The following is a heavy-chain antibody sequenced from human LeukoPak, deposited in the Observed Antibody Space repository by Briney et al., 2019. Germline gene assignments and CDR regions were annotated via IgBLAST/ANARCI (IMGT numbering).Heavy chain of an antibody. CDR2: MNPNSGNT. Sequence: GASVKVSCKASGYTFTSYDINWVRQATGQGLEWMGWMNPNSGNTGHAQKFQGRVTITRNTSISTAYMELSSLRSEDTAVYYCARGYIDDYVWGSYRSGSLGYWGQGTLVTVSS. D-gene: IGHD3-16*02. CDR3: ARGYIDDYVWGSYRSGSLGY. CDR1: GYTFTSYD. J-gene: IGHJ4*02. V-gene: IGHV1-8*03.